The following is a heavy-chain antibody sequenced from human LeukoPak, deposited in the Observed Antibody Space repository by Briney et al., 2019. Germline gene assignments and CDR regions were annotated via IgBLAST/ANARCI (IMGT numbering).Heavy chain of an antibody. CDR1: GSSISGDYY. J-gene: IGHJ2*01. V-gene: IGHV4-4*07. CDR3: ARDPSSWYFDL. Sequence: SETLSLTCAVSGSSISGDYYWSWIRQPAGKGLEWIGRIYTRGNTNYNPSLKSRATMSVDTSKNQFSLRLTSVTAADTALYYCARDPSSWYFDLWGRGTLVTVSS. CDR2: IYTRGNT.